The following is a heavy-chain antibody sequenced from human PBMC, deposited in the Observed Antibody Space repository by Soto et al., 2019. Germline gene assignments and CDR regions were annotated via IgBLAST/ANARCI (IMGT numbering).Heavy chain of an antibody. CDR2: ISSNGGST. CDR1: GFTFSKYT. J-gene: IGHJ4*02. Sequence: PGGSLRLSCAVSGFTFSKYTMHWVRQAPGKGLEYVSPISSNGGSTYYVNSVKVRFTISRDNSKSTLYLQMGSLRAEDMAVSYCARDRPGPQHYFDYWGQGNMVTVSS. CDR3: ARDRPGPQHYFDY. D-gene: IGHD6-6*01. V-gene: IGHV3-64*01.